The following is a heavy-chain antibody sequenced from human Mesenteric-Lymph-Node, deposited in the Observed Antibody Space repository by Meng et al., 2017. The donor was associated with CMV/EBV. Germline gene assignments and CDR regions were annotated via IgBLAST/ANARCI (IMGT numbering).Heavy chain of an antibody. CDR1: GFSSSDYW. V-gene: IGHV3-21*01. CDR2: ISSSSSYI. D-gene: IGHD2-8*01. J-gene: IGHJ6*02. Sequence: GGSLRPSCAASGFSSSDYWMFWVRQAAGKELVWVSSISSSSSYIYYADSVTGRFPISRDNAKNSLYLQMNSLRAEDTAVYYCAGVDVGVWGQGTTVTVSS. CDR3: AGVDVGV.